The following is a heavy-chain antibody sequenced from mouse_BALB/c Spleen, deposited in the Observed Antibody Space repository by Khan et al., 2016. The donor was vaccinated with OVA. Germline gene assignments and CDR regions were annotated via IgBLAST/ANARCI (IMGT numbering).Heavy chain of an antibody. CDR1: GYTFTDYE. Sequence: QVQLKESGAELVRPGASVTLSCKASGYTFTDYEMHWVKQTPVHGLKWIGAIDPETGGTAYNQKFKGKATLTADKSSSTAFMELRSLTSEDSAVYYCTRKGDYGIAMDYWGQGTSVTVSS. CDR2: IDPETGGT. CDR3: TRKGDYGIAMDY. D-gene: IGHD1-1*02. V-gene: IGHV1-15*01. J-gene: IGHJ4*01.